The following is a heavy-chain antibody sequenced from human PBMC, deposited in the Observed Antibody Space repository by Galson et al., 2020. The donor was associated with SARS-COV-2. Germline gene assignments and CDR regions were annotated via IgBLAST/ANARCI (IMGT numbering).Heavy chain of an antibody. V-gene: IGHV3-74*01. CDR3: ARASGGSCGDY. J-gene: IGHJ4*02. D-gene: IGHD2-15*01. Sequence: GESLKISCAASGFTFSSYWMHWVRQAPGKGLVWVSRINSDGSSTSYADSVKGRFTISRDNAKNTLYLQMNSLRAEDTAVYYCARASGGSCGDYWGQGTLVTVSS. CDR2: INSDGSST. CDR1: GFTFSSYW.